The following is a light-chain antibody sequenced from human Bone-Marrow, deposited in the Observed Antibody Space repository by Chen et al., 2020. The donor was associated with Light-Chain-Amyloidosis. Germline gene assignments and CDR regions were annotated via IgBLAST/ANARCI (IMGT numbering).Light chain of an antibody. J-gene: IGLJ3*02. CDR1: NIGSTS. Sequence: SYVLTQPSSVSVAPGQTATIACGGNNIGSTSVHWYQQTPGQAPLLVVYDASDRPSGIPERLSGSNSGNTATLTISRVEAGDEAYYYCQVWDRSSDRPVFGGGTKLTVL. CDR3: QVWDRSSDRPV. V-gene: IGLV3-21*02. CDR2: DAS.